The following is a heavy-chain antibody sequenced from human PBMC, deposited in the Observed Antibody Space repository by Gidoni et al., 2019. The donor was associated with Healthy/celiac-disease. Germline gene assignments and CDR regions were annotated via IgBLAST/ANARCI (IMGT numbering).Heavy chain of an antibody. D-gene: IGHD3-22*01. V-gene: IGHV4-31*03. CDR1: GGSISSGGYY. CDR2: IYYSGST. CDR3: ASGYYDSSGYYYYFDY. Sequence: QVQLQESGPGLVKPSQTLSLTGTVSGGSISSGGYYWSWIRQHPGKGLEWIGYIYYSGSTYYTPSLKSRVTISVDTSKNQFSLKLSSVTAADTAVYYCASGYYDSSGYYYYFDYWGQGTLVTVSS. J-gene: IGHJ4*02.